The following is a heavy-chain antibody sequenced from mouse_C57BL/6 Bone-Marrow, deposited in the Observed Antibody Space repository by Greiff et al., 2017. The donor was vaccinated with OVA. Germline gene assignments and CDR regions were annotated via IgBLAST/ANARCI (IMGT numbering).Heavy chain of an antibody. Sequence: VQLQQSGAELVRPGASVKLSCTASGFNFKDDYMHWVKQRPEQGLEWIGWIDPENGDTDYASKFQGKATITADKSSNTAYLQLSSLTSEDPAVYDCSYDYDGSYWYFDVWGTGTTVTVSS. CDR3: SYDYDGSYWYFDV. D-gene: IGHD2-4*01. V-gene: IGHV14-4*01. CDR1: GFNFKDDY. CDR2: IDPENGDT. J-gene: IGHJ1*03.